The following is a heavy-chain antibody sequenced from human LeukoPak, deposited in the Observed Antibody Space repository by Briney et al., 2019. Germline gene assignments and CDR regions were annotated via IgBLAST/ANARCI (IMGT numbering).Heavy chain of an antibody. V-gene: IGHV4-39*07. CDR3: ARDQLERRDDAFDI. CDR1: GGSISSSSYY. CDR2: IYYSGST. J-gene: IGHJ3*02. D-gene: IGHD1-1*01. Sequence: SETLSLTCTVSGGSISSSSYYWGWVRQPPGKGLEWIGSIYYSGSTYYNPSLKSRVTISVDTSKNQFSLKLSSVTAADTAVYYCARDQLERRDDAFDIWGQGTMVTVSS.